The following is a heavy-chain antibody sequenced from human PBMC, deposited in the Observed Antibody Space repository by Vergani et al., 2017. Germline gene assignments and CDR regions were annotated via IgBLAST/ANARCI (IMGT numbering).Heavy chain of an antibody. CDR2: INTNSGNP. J-gene: IGHJ4*02. CDR3: ARPRYYYDSSGYYDLDY. V-gene: IGHV7-4-1*02. Sequence: QVQLVQSGSELKKPGASVKVSCKASGYTFTSYTMNWVRQAPGQGLEWMGWINTNSGNPTYAQGFTGRFVFSLDTSVSTAYLQISSLKTEDTAVYYCARPRYYYDSSGYYDLDYWGQGTLVTVSS. D-gene: IGHD3-22*01. CDR1: GYTFTSYT.